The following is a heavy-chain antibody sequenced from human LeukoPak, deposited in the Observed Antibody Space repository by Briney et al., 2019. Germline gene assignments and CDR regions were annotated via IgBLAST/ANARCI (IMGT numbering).Heavy chain of an antibody. CDR3: ARWKYYYDSSGYYHGGYFDY. CDR1: GFTVSSNY. D-gene: IGHD3-22*01. V-gene: IGHV3-53*01. J-gene: IGHJ4*02. CDR2: IYSGGST. Sequence: GGSLRLSCAASGFTVSSNYMSWVRQAPGKGPEWVSVIYSGGSTYYADSVKGRFTISRDNSKNTLYLQMNSLRAEDTAVYYCARWKYYYDSSGYYHGGYFDYWGQGTLVTVSS.